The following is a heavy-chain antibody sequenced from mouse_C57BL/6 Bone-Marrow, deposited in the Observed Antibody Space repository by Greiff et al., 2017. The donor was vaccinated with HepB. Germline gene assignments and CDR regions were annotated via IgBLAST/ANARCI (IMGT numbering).Heavy chain of an antibody. CDR1: GFSFTSYG. V-gene: IGHV2-2*01. CDR2: RWSGGST. Sequence: VQLVESGPGLVQPSQRLSITCTVSGFSFTSYGVHWVRQSPGKGLEWLGVRWSGGSTDYNAAFISRLSISKDNSKSQVFFKMNSLQADDTAIYYCAGSYYYGSSYWFAYWGQGTLVTVSA. D-gene: IGHD1-1*01. CDR3: AGSYYYGSSYWFAY. J-gene: IGHJ3*01.